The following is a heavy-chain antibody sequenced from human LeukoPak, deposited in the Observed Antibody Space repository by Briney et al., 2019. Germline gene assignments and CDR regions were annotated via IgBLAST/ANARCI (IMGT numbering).Heavy chain of an antibody. V-gene: IGHV3-74*01. J-gene: IGHJ4*02. D-gene: IGHD1-1*01. Sequence: GGSLRLSCAASGFTFNSYGMHWVRQAPGKGLVWVSRINGDGSSTNYADSVKGRFTISRDNAKNTLYLQMNSLRAEDTAVYYCAREGYAPCFDYWGQGTMVTVSS. CDR1: GFTFNSYG. CDR3: AREGYAPCFDY. CDR2: INGDGSST.